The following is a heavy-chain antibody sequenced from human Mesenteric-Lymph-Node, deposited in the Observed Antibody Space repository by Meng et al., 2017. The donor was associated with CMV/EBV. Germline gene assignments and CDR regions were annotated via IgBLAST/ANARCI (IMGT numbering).Heavy chain of an antibody. CDR1: GFTFSDYY. D-gene: IGHD3-3*01. Sequence: GESLKISCAASGFTFSDYYMSWIRQAPGKGLEWVSYISSSGSTIYYADSVKGRFTISRDNAKNSLYLQMNSLRAEDTAVYYCARDEGGWFWSGYPSRYYYYGMDVWGQGTTVTVSS. J-gene: IGHJ6*02. V-gene: IGHV3-11*04. CDR3: ARDEGGWFWSGYPSRYYYYGMDV. CDR2: ISSSGSTI.